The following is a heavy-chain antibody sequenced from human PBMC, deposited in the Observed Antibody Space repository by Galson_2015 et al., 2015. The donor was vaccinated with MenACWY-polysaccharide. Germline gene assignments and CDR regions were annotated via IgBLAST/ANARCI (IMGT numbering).Heavy chain of an antibody. CDR2: ISGSGGST. V-gene: IGHV3-23*01. D-gene: IGHD3-22*01. J-gene: IGHJ4*02. Sequence: SLRLSCAASGFTFSSYAMSWVRQAPGKGLEWVSAISGSGGSTYYADSVKGRFTISRDNSKNTLYLQMNSLRAEDTAVYYCAKDRPDYDSSGYYSDAAFHWGQGTLVTVSS. CDR1: GFTFSSYA. CDR3: AKDRPDYDSSGYYSDAAFH.